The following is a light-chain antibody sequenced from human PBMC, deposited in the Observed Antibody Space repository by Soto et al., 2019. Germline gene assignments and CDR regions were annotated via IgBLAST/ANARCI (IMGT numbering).Light chain of an antibody. CDR3: TQYNNCWT. Sequence: EIVLTQAPATLSVSPGERATLSCRASQSVSSNLAWYQQKPGQAPRLLIYGASTRATGIPARFSGSGSGTEFTLTISSLQSGDFVVYYCTQYNNCWTFGQGTKVDIK. J-gene: IGKJ1*01. CDR2: GAS. CDR1: QSVSSN. V-gene: IGKV3-15*01.